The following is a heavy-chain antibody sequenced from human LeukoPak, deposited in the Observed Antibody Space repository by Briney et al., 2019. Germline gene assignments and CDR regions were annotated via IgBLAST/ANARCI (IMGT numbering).Heavy chain of an antibody. CDR3: VRVDGSYQKY. CDR2: TYTGGNS. CDR1: GFTVSSIH. D-gene: IGHD1-26*01. J-gene: IGHJ4*02. V-gene: IGHV3-53*01. Sequence: GGSLRLSCAASGFTVSSIHMVWVRQAPGKGLEWVSVTYTGGNSYYADSVKGRFIISRDISKNTLYLQMNSLRAEDTAVYYCVRVDGSYQKYWGQGTLVTVSS.